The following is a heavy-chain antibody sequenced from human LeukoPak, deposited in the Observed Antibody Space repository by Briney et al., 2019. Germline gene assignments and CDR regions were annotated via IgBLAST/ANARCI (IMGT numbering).Heavy chain of an antibody. Sequence: GASVKVSCKASGDTFSRYALSWVRQAPGQGLEWMGGIFTVFGTTHYAKDLQGRVTITADKSTNTVYMELTSPRSEDTAIYYCARAKVSGYPTYWYFDLWGRGTLVTVSS. J-gene: IGHJ2*01. CDR1: GDTFSRYA. CDR3: ARAKVSGYPTYWYFDL. V-gene: IGHV1-69*06. D-gene: IGHD3-9*01. CDR2: IFTVFGTT.